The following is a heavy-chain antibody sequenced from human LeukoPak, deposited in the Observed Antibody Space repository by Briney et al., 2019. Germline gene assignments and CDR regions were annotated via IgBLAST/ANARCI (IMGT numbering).Heavy chain of an antibody. D-gene: IGHD3-3*01. CDR2: IGGRGGST. CDR3: ASSDYDFWSGTFDY. V-gene: IGHV3-23*01. J-gene: IGHJ4*02. CDR1: GFTFSSYA. Sequence: GGSLRLSCAASGFTFSSYAMSWVRQAPGKGLEWVSAIGGRGGSTYYADSVKGRFTISRDNSKNTLYLQMNSLRAEDTAVYYCASSDYDFWSGTFDYWGQGTLVTVSS.